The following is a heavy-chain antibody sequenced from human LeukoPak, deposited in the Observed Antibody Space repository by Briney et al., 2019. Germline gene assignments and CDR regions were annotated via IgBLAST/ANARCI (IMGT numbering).Heavy chain of an antibody. J-gene: IGHJ4*02. CDR1: GYTFTGYY. V-gene: IGHV1-2*02. Sequence: GASMNVSCKASGYTFTGYYMHWVRQAPGQGLEWMGCINPNRGGTDYAQKFQGRVTMTRDTSISTVYMELSRLTSDDTAVYYCARVEDYRGSSQLGYWGQGTLVTFST. CDR2: INPNRGGT. D-gene: IGHD1-26*01. CDR3: ARVEDYRGSSQLGY.